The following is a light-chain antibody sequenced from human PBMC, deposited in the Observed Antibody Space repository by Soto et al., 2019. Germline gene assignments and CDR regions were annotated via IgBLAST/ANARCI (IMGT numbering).Light chain of an antibody. CDR2: EVS. CDR3: SSYTSSSTLDV. CDR1: SSDVGGYNY. Sequence: QSALTQPASVSGSPGQSITISCTGTSSDVGGYNYVSWYQQQSGKAPKLMIHEVSNRPSGVSNRFSGSKSGNTASLTISGLQAEDEADYYCSSYTSSSTLDVFGGGTKLTVL. J-gene: IGLJ2*01. V-gene: IGLV2-14*01.